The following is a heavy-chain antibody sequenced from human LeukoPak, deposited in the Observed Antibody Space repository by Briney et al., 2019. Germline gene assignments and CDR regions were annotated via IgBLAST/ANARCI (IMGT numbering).Heavy chain of an antibody. J-gene: IGHJ4*02. CDR3: VREVRYHDDSGCPDS. CDR2: IDQGGNT. V-gene: IGHV4-38-2*02. Sequence: SETLSLTCDVFGDSINNTYFWGWIRRPPGKGLQWIGSIDQGGNTYFESSLKGRVYLSVDTSKNQFSLTLTPVTDADTAIYHCVREVRYHDDSGCPDSWGQGTLVIVSS. D-gene: IGHD3-22*01. CDR1: GDSINNTYF.